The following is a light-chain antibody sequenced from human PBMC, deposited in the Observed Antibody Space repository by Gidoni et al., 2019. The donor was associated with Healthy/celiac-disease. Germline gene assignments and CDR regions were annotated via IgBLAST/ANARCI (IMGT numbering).Light chain of an antibody. Sequence: QSALTQPHSASGSPGQSVTISCTGTSSDGGGYNYVSWYQQHPGKAPKLLIDEVSKRPSGVPDRFSGSKSGNTASLTVSVLQAEDEADYYCSSYAGSNNVVFGGGTTLTVL. CDR2: EVS. CDR3: SSYAGSNNVV. V-gene: IGLV2-8*01. CDR1: SSDGGGYNY. J-gene: IGLJ2*01.